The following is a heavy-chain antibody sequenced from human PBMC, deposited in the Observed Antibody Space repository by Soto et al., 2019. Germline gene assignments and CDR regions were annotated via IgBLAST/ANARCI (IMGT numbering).Heavy chain of an antibody. CDR3: TSETFGARDS. CDR1: GFAFSSEW. J-gene: IGHJ4*02. D-gene: IGHD2-15*01. CDR2: IDPYDTGI. Sequence: EVQLVESGGGLVQPGGSLRLSCAASGFAFSSEWMHWVRQAPGKGLVWVSRIDPYDTGITYADSVKGRFTISRDNAKNTLYLQMNSLRAEDTAVYYGTSETFGARDSWGQGTLVTVSS. V-gene: IGHV3-74*01.